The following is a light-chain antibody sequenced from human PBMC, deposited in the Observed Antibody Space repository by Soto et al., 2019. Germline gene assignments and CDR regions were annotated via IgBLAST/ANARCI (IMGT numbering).Light chain of an antibody. CDR1: QSVTSSY. CDR3: QQYGSSPPLT. J-gene: IGKJ4*01. V-gene: IGKV3-20*01. CDR2: GAS. Sequence: EIVLTQSPGTLSLSPGERGTLSCRASQSVTSSYLVWYQQKPGQAPRLLIYGASNRATGIPDRFSGSGSGTDFTLTISRLEPEDFAVYYCQQYGSSPPLTFGGGTKVEIK.